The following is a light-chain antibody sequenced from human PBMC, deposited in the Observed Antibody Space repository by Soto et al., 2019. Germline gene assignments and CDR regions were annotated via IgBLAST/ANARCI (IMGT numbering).Light chain of an antibody. V-gene: IGKV3-15*01. CDR1: QSVSSN. CDR3: QQYNNFWT. Sequence: EIGMTQSPATLSVSPGERATLSCRASQSVSSNLAWYQQKPGQAPRLLIYGASTRATGIPARFSGSGSGTEFTLTISSLQSEDFAVYYCQQYNNFWTFGQGTKVEIK. CDR2: GAS. J-gene: IGKJ1*01.